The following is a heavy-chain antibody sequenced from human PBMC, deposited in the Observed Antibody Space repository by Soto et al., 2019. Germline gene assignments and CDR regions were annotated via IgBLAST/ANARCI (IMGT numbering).Heavy chain of an antibody. J-gene: IGHJ6*02. CDR3: ARDGRPYIEMLTAYSYDGMDV. CDR2: ISAYNGNT. D-gene: IGHD3-9*01. Sequence: QLVQSGAEVKKPGASVKVSCKASGYTFTAYGFSWVRQAPGQGLEWMGWISAYNGNTNSAQKLQGRVTMTTDTPTIPAYMEVRSLRSDATAVYYCARDGRPYIEMLTAYSYDGMDVWGQGTTVTVSS. V-gene: IGHV1-18*01. CDR1: GYTFTAYG.